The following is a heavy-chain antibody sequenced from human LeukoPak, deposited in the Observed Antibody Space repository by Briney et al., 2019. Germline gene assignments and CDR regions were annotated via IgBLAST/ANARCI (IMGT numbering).Heavy chain of an antibody. Sequence: GGSLRLSSAASGFTFSSYWMSWVRQAPGKGLEWVANIKQDGSEKYYVDSVKGRFTISRDNAKNSLYLQMNSLRAEDTAVYYCARLRGAKDQSFGYDYWGQGTLVTVSS. V-gene: IGHV3-7*01. CDR1: GFTFSSYW. J-gene: IGHJ4*02. CDR2: IKQDGSEK. CDR3: ARLRGAKDQSFGYDY. D-gene: IGHD3-10*01.